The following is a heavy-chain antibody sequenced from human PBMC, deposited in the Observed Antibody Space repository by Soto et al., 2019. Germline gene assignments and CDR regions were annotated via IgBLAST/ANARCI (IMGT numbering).Heavy chain of an antibody. D-gene: IGHD3-3*01. CDR2: IYYSGST. V-gene: IGHV4-39*01. CDR1: GGSISSSSYY. J-gene: IGHJ6*02. CDR3: ARQPGPADFWSSDYYYYYGMDV. Sequence: SETLSLTCTVSGGSISSSSYYWGWIRQPPGKGLEWIGSIYYSGSTYYNPSLKSRVTISVDTSKNQFSLKLSSVTAADTAVYYCARQPGPADFWSSDYYYYYGMDVWGQGTTVTVSS.